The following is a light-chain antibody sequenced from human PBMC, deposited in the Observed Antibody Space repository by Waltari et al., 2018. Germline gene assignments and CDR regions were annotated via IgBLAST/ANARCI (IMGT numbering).Light chain of an antibody. CDR3: QQYNDWPPVT. CDR1: QNVVKN. J-gene: IGKJ5*01. Sequence: TQSPATLSVSPGEGATLSCRASQNVVKNFAWSQQKPGHPPRLLVYGASTRAIGVPDRFSASGSGTEFTLTISSLQSEDVATYYCQQYNDWPPVTFGQGTRVDI. V-gene: IGKV3-15*01. CDR2: GAS.